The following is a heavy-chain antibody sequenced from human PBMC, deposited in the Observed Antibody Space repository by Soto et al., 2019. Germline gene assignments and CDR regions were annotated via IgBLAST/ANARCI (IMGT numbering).Heavy chain of an antibody. J-gene: IGHJ6*02. V-gene: IGHV3-33*01. CDR2: IWYDGSSK. D-gene: IGHD4-4*01. CDR1: GFTFSNFG. CDR3: ARGIDSNYDGMDV. Sequence: GGSLRLSCEASGFTFSNFGMNWVRQAPGKGLEWVARIWYDGSSKYYVDSVKGRFTISRDNSKETVYLQMNSLRAEDTGVYYCARGIDSNYDGMDVWGQGTTVTSP.